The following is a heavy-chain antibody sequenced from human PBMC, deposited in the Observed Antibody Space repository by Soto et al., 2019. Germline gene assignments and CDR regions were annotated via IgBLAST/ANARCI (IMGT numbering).Heavy chain of an antibody. CDR1: GFTFSNYW. CDR3: ASRHFGSYYYGMDV. Sequence: LRLSCAASGFTFSNYWMSWVRQAPGEGLEWVANIKQDGSEKYYVDSVEGRFTTSRDNAKNSLYLQMNSLRAEDTAVYYCASRHFGSYYYGMDVWGQGTTVTVSS. J-gene: IGHJ6*02. CDR2: IKQDGSEK. V-gene: IGHV3-7*01. D-gene: IGHD3-3*02.